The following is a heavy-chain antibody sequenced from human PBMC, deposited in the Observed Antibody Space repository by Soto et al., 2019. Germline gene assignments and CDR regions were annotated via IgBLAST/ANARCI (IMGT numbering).Heavy chain of an antibody. J-gene: IGHJ4*02. Sequence: EVQLLESGGGLVQPGGSLRLSCSASGFTFSSYVMSWVRQAPGKGLEWVSAISGSGGSTYYADSVKGLFTISRDNSKNTLYLQMNSLRAEDTAVYYCAKVYGDYGGGFDYWGQGTLVTVSS. CDR3: AKVYGDYGGGFDY. CDR1: GFTFSSYV. CDR2: ISGSGGST. V-gene: IGHV3-23*01. D-gene: IGHD4-17*01.